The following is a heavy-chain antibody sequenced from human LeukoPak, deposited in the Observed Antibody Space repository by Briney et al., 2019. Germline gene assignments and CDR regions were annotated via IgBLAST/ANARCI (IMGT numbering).Heavy chain of an antibody. J-gene: IGHJ6*02. V-gene: IGHV4-59*13. CDR1: GGSISSYY. Sequence: PSETLSLTCTVSGGSISSYYWSWIRQPPGRGLEGGGYIYYSGSTNYNPSLKSRVTISVDTSKNQFSLKLSSVTAADTAVVYCARSYSSRGYYYSGMDVWGQGTTVTVSS. D-gene: IGHD6-13*01. CDR3: ARSYSSRGYYYSGMDV. CDR2: IYYSGST.